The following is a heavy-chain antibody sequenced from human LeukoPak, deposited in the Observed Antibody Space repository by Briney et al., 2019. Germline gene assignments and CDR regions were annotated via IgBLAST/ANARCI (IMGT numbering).Heavy chain of an antibody. CDR3: ATDSDVSGSYYPFGDY. D-gene: IGHD1-26*01. CDR1: GYSISSGY. V-gene: IGHV3-30*03. CDR2: ISYDGSNK. Sequence: LSLTCTVSGYSISSGYYWGWIRQPPGKGLEWVAVISYDGSNKYYADSVKGRFTISRDNSKNTLYLQMNSLRAEDTAVYYCATDSDVSGSYYPFGDYWGQGTLVTVSS. J-gene: IGHJ4*02.